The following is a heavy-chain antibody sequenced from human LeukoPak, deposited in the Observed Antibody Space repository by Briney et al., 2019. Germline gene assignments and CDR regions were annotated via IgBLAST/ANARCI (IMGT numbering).Heavy chain of an antibody. D-gene: IGHD5-18*01. J-gene: IGHJ4*02. CDR1: GFTFSNYW. CDR2: IRRGESET. V-gene: IGHV3-7*01. Sequence: PGGSLRLSCAASGFTFSNYWMSWVRQAPGKGLEWVANIRRGESETYYVDSVKGRFTISRDNAKNSLYLQMNSLRVEDIAVYYCAGLDTVMVRDSGYWGQGTLVTVSS. CDR3: AGLDTVMVRDSGY.